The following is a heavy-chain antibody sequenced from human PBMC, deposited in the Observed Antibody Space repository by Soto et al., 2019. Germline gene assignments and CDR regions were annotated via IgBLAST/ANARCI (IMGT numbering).Heavy chain of an antibody. CDR1: GGTFSSYA. D-gene: IGHD6-13*01. Sequence: SVKVSCKASGGTFSSYAISWVRQAPGQGLEWMGGIIPIFGTANYAQKFQGRVTITADESTSTAYMELSSLRSEDTAVYYCARDNRKTEAEPINWFDPWGQGTLVTVSS. CDR3: ARDNRKTEAEPINWFDP. V-gene: IGHV1-69*13. J-gene: IGHJ5*02. CDR2: IIPIFGTA.